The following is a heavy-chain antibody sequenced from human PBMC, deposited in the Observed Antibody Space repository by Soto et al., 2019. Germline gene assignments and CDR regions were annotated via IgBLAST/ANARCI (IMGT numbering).Heavy chain of an antibody. J-gene: IGHJ5*01. Sequence: EVQLVESGGGSVNPGGSVRLSCAASGFTFTDAWMNWVRQVPGEGLEWVGHVKSQIDGGTTDSAAALDGRDTISRVDSKNMVYLQMNRLRTGDTAVYYCATGSARFDFWGQGTLVTVSS. V-gene: IGHV3-15*01. CDR3: ATGSARFDF. CDR2: VKSQIDGGTT. D-gene: IGHD6-6*01. CDR1: GFTFTDAW.